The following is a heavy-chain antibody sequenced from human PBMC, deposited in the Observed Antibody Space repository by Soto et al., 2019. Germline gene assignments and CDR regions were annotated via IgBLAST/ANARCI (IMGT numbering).Heavy chain of an antibody. J-gene: IGHJ5*02. D-gene: IGHD1-1*01. V-gene: IGHV3-9*01. CDR2: ISWDSTTV. CDR3: VQGRYPTMATPLDH. CDR1: GFTFDNCA. Sequence: PGGSLRLSCSASGFTFDNCAMHWVRQAPGKGLEWVSGISWDSTTVGYADSVKGRFTISRDDAKNSLYPQMNSLRREDTALYYCVQGRYPTMATPLDHWRQGTLVTVSS.